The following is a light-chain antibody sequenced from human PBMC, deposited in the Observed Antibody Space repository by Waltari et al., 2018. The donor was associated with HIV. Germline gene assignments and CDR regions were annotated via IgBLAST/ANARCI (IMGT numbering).Light chain of an antibody. Sequence: QSVLTQPPSVSGTLGQRVTMSCSGSSSNIGSQSVYWYQKFPRKSPKLLIFKDDHRPAGVHARFSGLKSGTSASLAVSGLRSEDEVDYYWATWDDSLSVVIFGGGTNLTVL. J-gene: IGLJ2*01. CDR1: SSNIGSQS. CDR2: KDD. V-gene: IGLV1-47*01. CDR3: ATWDDSLSVVI.